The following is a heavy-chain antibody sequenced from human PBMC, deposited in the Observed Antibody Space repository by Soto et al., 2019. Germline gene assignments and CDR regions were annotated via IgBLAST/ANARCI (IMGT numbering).Heavy chain of an antibody. CDR3: AGVRCGSTSCVRLDY. Sequence: QVQLQESGPGLVKPSQTLSLTCTVSGGSISSSGYYWSWLRQPPGKGLEWIGYIYYSGNTHYKPASRSRVIMSLITSKNQFSLKLMSVSAADTAVYYCAGVRCGSTSCVRLDYWGQGTLVTVSS. J-gene: IGHJ4*02. D-gene: IGHD2-2*01. V-gene: IGHV4-31*03. CDR1: GGSISSSGYY. CDR2: IYYSGNT.